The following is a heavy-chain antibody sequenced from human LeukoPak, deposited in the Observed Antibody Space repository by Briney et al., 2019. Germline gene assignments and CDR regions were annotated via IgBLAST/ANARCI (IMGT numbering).Heavy chain of an antibody. V-gene: IGHV4-4*07. J-gene: IGHJ4*02. CDR1: GGSISRYY. D-gene: IGHD3-10*01. Sequence: SETLSLTCTVSGGSISRYYWSWVRQPAGKGLQWIGRVHTTGGTHYNPSLESRVSVSLDTSKNQFSLTVSSVIAADTAVYYCARDFGTHGGTYYGSGSYLDYWGQGTLVTVSS. CDR3: ARDFGTHGGTYYGSGSYLDY. CDR2: VHTTGGT.